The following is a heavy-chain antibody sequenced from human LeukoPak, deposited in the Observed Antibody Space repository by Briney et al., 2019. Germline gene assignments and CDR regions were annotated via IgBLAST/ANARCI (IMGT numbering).Heavy chain of an antibody. CDR3: ARGEYQLPHSYWFDP. Sequence: SETLSLTCTVSGGSISSYYWSWFRQPPGKGLEWIGYINDSGSTNYNPSLKSRVTISVDTSKNQFSLKLSSVTAADTAVYHCARGEYQLPHSYWFDPWGQGTRVTVSS. CDR2: INDSGST. V-gene: IGHV4-59*01. J-gene: IGHJ5*02. CDR1: GGSISSYY. D-gene: IGHD2-2*01.